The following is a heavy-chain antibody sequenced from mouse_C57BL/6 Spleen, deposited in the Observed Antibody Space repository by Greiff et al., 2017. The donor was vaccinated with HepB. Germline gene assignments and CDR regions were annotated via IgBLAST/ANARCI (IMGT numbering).Heavy chain of an antibody. V-gene: IGHV5-4*01. D-gene: IGHD1-1*01. CDR2: ISDGGSYT. J-gene: IGHJ4*01. CDR3: ARDRDYYGSRGAMDY. Sequence: EVQLQESGGGLVKPGGSLKLSCAASGFTFSSYAMSWVRQTPEKRLEWVATISDGGSYTYYPDNVKGRFTISRDNAKNNLYLQMSHLKSEDTAMYYCARDRDYYGSRGAMDYWGQGTSVTVSS. CDR1: GFTFSSYA.